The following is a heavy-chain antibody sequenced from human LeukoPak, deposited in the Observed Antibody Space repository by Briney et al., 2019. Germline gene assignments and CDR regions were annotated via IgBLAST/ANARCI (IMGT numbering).Heavy chain of an antibody. V-gene: IGHV4-31*03. Sequence: SQTLSLTCTVSGGSISSGGYYWSWIRQHPGKGLEWIGYIYYSGSTYYNPSLKSRVTISVDTSKNQFSLKLSSVTAADTAVYYCARGEDSRSYPNRLFDYWGQGTLVTVSS. D-gene: IGHD1-26*01. CDR2: IYYSGST. CDR1: GGSISSGGYY. J-gene: IGHJ4*02. CDR3: ARGEDSRSYPNRLFDY.